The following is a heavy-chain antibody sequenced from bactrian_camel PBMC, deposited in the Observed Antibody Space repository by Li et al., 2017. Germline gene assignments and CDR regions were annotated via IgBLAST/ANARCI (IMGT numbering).Heavy chain of an antibody. CDR1: GFTFATAE. CDR2: ISSDGTG. V-gene: IGHV3S55*01. CDR3: AKDQPLNYYNEYGAYNY. J-gene: IGHJ4*01. D-gene: IGHD2*01. Sequence: HVQLVESGGGSVQSGGSLRLSCTASGFTFATAETGWYRQAPGKKCEQVSSISSDGTGGYADFVKGRFTISRDNAKNTLYLQLNSLQTEDTAMYYCAKDQPLNYYNEYGAYNYWGQGTQVTVS.